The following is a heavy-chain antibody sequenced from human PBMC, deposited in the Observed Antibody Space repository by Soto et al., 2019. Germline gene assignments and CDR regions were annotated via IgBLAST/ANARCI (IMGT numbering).Heavy chain of an antibody. Sequence: QVQLQESGPGLVKPSQTLSLTCTVSGXSXXXXXXXXXXXXXXXXXXXXXIWYIYYSGSTYYNPSLKSRVTISVDTSKNQFSLKLSSVTXXDTAVYYXARVLDFWSGYYSGMDVWGQGTTVTVSS. V-gene: IGHV4-31*03. CDR1: GXSXXXXXXX. J-gene: IGHJ6*02. CDR3: ARVLDFWSGYYSGMDV. CDR2: IYYSGST. D-gene: IGHD3-3*01.